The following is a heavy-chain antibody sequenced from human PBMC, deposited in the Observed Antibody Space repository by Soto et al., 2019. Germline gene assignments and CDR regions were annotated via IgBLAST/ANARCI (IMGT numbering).Heavy chain of an antibody. D-gene: IGHD2-15*01. J-gene: IGHJ6*02. CDR2: MLYSGLT. V-gene: IGHV4-39*01. CDR3: APLSVSLSGPYGIHV. CDR1: GYSVSSSDYY. Sequence: LSLTCSVSGYSVSSSDYYWAWIRQPPGKGLEWIGSMLYSGLTYYNPSLKSRVTLSVDTSKNQFSVRLNSVTASDTAVYYCAPLSVSLSGPYGIHVWGQGTTVTVSS.